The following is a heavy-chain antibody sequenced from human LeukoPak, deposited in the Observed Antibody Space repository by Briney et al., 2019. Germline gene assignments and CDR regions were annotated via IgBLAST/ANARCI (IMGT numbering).Heavy chain of an antibody. J-gene: IGHJ1*01. Sequence: GGSLRLSCAASGFTFSSYDMSWVRQAPGKGLEWVSAISGSGGSTYYADSVKGRFTISRDNSKNTLYLQMNRLRAEDTAVYYCAKSWYYDSSGYAGYFQHWGQGTLVTVSS. CDR3: AKSWYYDSSGYAGYFQH. CDR2: ISGSGGST. V-gene: IGHV3-23*01. CDR1: GFTFSSYD. D-gene: IGHD3-22*01.